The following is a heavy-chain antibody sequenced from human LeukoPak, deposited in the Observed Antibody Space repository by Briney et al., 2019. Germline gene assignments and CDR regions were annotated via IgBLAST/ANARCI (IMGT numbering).Heavy chain of an antibody. CDR3: ASYDYVWGSYRAYYFDY. V-gene: IGHV3-23*01. D-gene: IGHD3-16*02. CDR2: ISGSGGST. CDR1: GFTFSSFA. Sequence: GGSLRLSCAASGFTFSSFAMSWVRQAPGKGLEWVSAISGSGGSTYYADSVKGRFTISRDNSKNTLYLQMNSLRAEDTAVYYCASYDYVWGSYRAYYFDYWGQGTPVTVSS. J-gene: IGHJ4*02.